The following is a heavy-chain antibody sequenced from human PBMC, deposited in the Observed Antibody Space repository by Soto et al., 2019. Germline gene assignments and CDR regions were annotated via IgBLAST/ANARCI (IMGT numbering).Heavy chain of an antibody. Sequence: QLTLKESGPTLVKPTQTLTLTCTFSGFSLSTRALGVGWIRQPPGKALEWLALIYWNDDKRYSPSLQNRLTIPKDTAKNHVVLTMTNMDPVDTATYYCAHRHDLRGFDGWGQGTFGTVSS. CDR2: IYWNDDK. V-gene: IGHV2-5*01. CDR3: AHRHDLRGFDG. CDR1: GFSLSTRALG. D-gene: IGHD3-16*01. J-gene: IGHJ3*01.